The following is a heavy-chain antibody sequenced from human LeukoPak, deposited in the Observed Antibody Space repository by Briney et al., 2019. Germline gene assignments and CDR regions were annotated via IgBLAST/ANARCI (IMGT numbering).Heavy chain of an antibody. CDR3: ARVAKERVGGVYYFDY. Sequence: PGGSLRLSCAASGFTFSDYDMHWVRLATGKGLEWVSAIGTAGDTYYSGSVKGRFPSTRENAKTSLYLQKNSLRAGDTAVYYCARVAKERVGGVYYFDYWGQGTLVTVSS. D-gene: IGHD1-1*01. J-gene: IGHJ4*02. CDR1: GFTFSDYD. CDR2: IGTAGDT. V-gene: IGHV3-13*01.